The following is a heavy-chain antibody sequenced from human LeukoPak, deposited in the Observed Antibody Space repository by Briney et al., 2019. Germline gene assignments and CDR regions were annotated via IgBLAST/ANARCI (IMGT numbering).Heavy chain of an antibody. V-gene: IGHV3-21*01. D-gene: IGHD5-18*01. CDR3: ARAGYSYGPRGFDY. CDR2: ISSSSTYI. Sequence: PGGSLRLSCAASEFTFSSYSMNWVRQAPGKGLEWVSSISSSSTYIYYADSAKGRFTISRDNAKNSLYLQMNSLRAEDTAVYYCARAGYSYGPRGFDYWGQGTLVTVSS. J-gene: IGHJ4*02. CDR1: EFTFSSYS.